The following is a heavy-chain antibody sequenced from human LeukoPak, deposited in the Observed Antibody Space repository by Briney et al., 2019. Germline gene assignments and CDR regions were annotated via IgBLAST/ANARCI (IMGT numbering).Heavy chain of an antibody. CDR3: ARVRYYYDIEYYFDY. J-gene: IGHJ4*02. CDR1: GYTFTGYY. Sequence: ASVKVSCKASGYTFTGYYIHWVRQAPGQGLEWMGWINPNSGGTNYAQKFQGRVTMTRDTSISKAYMELSRLRSDDTAVYYCARVRYYYDIEYYFDYWGQGTMVTVSS. V-gene: IGHV1-2*02. D-gene: IGHD3-22*01. CDR2: INPNSGGT.